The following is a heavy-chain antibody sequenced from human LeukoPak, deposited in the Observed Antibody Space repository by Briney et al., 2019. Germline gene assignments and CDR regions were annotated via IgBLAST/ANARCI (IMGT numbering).Heavy chain of an antibody. CDR1: GFTFTDHY. V-gene: IGHV3-11*04. CDR3: ARGALGMSGRIVDAFDI. CDR2: ISSGGDII. D-gene: IGHD1-14*01. J-gene: IGHJ3*02. Sequence: PGGSLRLSCAASGFTFTDHYMSWVRQAPGKGLEWVSYISSGGDIIYYADSVKGRFTISRDNAKNSLFLQMNSLRAEDTAVYYCARGALGMSGRIVDAFDIWGQGTRVTVSS.